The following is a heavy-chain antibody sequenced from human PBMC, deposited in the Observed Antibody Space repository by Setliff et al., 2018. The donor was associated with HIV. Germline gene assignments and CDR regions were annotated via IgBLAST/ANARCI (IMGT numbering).Heavy chain of an antibody. CDR1: GYTFTTYD. Sequence: ASVKVSCKASGYTFTTYDITWVRQAPGQGFEWLGWISPYNGHTNFAQKFQGRVTMTTDTATSTAYMEVRSLRSDDTAVYYCARTDYGGNSGGNYFDYWGQGSLVTVSS. J-gene: IGHJ4*02. D-gene: IGHD4-17*01. CDR2: ISPYNGHT. V-gene: IGHV1-18*01. CDR3: ARTDYGGNSGGNYFDY.